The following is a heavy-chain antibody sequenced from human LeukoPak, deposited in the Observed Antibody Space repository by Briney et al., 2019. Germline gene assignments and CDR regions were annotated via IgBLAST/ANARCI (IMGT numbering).Heavy chain of an antibody. CDR3: ARDIPRGSGYYFDY. CDR1: GFTFSSYA. D-gene: IGHD3-22*01. Sequence: GGSLRLSCAASGFTFSSYAMSWVRQAPGKGLEWVSSVSSSSSYISYADSVKGRFTISRDNAKKSLYLQMNSLRAEDTAVYYCARDIPRGSGYYFDYWGQGTLVTVSS. CDR2: VSSSSSYI. J-gene: IGHJ4*02. V-gene: IGHV3-21*01.